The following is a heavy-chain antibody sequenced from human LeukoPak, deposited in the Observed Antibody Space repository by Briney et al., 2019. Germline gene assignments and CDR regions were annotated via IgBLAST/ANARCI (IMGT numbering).Heavy chain of an antibody. Sequence: PSETLPLTCTVSGGSISSYYWSWIRQPPGKGLEWIGYIYYSGSTNYNPSLKSRVTISVDTSKNQFSLKLSSVTAADTAVYYCARHYDSSGYYYYWYFDLWGRGTLVTVSS. CDR3: ARHYDSSGYYYYWYFDL. D-gene: IGHD3-22*01. V-gene: IGHV4-59*08. CDR1: GGSISSYY. CDR2: IYYSGST. J-gene: IGHJ2*01.